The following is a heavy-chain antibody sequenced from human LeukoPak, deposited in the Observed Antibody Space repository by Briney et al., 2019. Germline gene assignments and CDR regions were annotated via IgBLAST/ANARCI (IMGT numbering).Heavy chain of an antibody. CDR1: GIPFSSYG. J-gene: IGHJ4*02. CDR2: IWSDGSDR. CDR3: ARDGGCSGGNCYQRFDS. D-gene: IGHD2-15*01. V-gene: IGHV3-33*01. Sequence: GMSLRLSCAASGIPFSSYGMHWVRQAPGKGLEWVAVIWSDGSDRHYADSVKGRFTISRDNSKNTVSLEMNSLRVEDTAVYYCARDGGCSGGNCYQRFDSWGQGTLVTVSS.